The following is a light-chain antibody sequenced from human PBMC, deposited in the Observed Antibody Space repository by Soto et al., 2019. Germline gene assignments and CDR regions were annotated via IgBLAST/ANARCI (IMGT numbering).Light chain of an antibody. J-gene: IGKJ2*01. V-gene: IGKV3-11*01. CDR1: QSVSSY. CDR3: QQRSDWQYT. CDR2: DAT. Sequence: EIVMTQSPATLSVSPGERATLSCRASQSVSSYLAWYQQRPGQAPRLLMYDATNRASGVPARFSGSKSGTDFTLTISSLQPEDFAVYFCQQRSDWQYTFGQGTKVE.